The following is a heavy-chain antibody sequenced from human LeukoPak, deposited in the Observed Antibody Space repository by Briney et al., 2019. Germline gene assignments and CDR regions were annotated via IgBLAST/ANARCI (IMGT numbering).Heavy chain of an antibody. CDR1: GGSISNYY. V-gene: IGHV4-59*01. CDR3: ARDLGYSGSYGAFDI. Sequence: SETLSLTCTVFGGSISNYYWSWIRQPPGKGLEWIGYIHYSGSTNYNPSLKSRVTISVDTSKNQFSLKLSSVTAADTAVYYCARDLGYSGSYGAFDIWGQGTMVTVPS. D-gene: IGHD1-26*01. J-gene: IGHJ3*02. CDR2: IHYSGST.